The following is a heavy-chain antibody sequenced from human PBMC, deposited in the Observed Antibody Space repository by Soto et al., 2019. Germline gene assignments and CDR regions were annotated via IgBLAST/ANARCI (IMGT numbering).Heavy chain of an antibody. CDR3: ARGMKGRITMVRGVIIGLDY. J-gene: IGHJ4*02. Sequence: SETLSLTCAVYGGSFSGYYWSWIRQPPGKGLEWIGEINHSGSTNYNPSLKSRVTISVDTSKNQLSLKLSSVTAADTAVYYFARGMKGRITMVRGVIIGLDYWGQGTLVTVSS. CDR2: INHSGST. CDR1: GGSFSGYY. D-gene: IGHD3-10*01. V-gene: IGHV4-34*01.